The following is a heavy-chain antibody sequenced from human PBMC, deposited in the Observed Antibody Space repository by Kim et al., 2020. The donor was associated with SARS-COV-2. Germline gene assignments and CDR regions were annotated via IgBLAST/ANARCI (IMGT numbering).Heavy chain of an antibody. Sequence: SLKSRVTISVDTSKNQFSLKLSSVTAADTAVYYCARGPELELRGYWYFDLWGRGTLVTVSS. CDR3: ARGPELELRGYWYFDL. V-gene: IGHV4-59*09. D-gene: IGHD1-7*01. J-gene: IGHJ2*01.